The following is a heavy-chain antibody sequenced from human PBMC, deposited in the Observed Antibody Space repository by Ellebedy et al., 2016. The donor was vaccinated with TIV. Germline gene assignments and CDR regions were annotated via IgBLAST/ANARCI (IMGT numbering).Heavy chain of an antibody. CDR3: ARDRDYDFWSGDYTDAFDI. CDR2: ISAYNGNT. D-gene: IGHD3-3*01. Sequence: ASVKDSCXASGYTSTSYGISWVRQAPGQGLEWMGWISAYNGNTNYVQKLPGRVTMTTDTSTRTAYMELRSLRSDDTAVYYCARDRDYDFWSGDYTDAFDIWGQGTMVTVSS. V-gene: IGHV1-18*01. J-gene: IGHJ3*02. CDR1: GYTSTSYG.